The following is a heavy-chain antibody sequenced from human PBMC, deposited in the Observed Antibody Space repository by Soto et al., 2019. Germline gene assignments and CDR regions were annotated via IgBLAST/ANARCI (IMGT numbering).Heavy chain of an antibody. CDR3: ARVSLVGPSGGRYFDY. D-gene: IGHD1-26*01. V-gene: IGHV3-72*01. Sequence: EVQLVESGGGLVQPGGSLRLSCAASGFTFSAHYMDWVRQAPGKGLEWVGRIKNKANSYTTEYAASVEGRFNISREDSQTSLYLQMNSLKTEDTAVYYCARVSLVGPSGGRYFDYWCQGSQVAVSS. J-gene: IGHJ4*02. CDR2: IKNKANSYTT. CDR1: GFTFSAHY.